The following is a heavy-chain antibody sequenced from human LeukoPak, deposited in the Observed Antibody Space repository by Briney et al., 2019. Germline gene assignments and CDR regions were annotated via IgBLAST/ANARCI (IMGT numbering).Heavy chain of an antibody. CDR1: GYTFTGYY. Sequence: ASVKVSCKASGYTFTGYYMHWVRQAPGQGLEWMGRINPNCGGTNYAQKFQGRVTMTRDTSISTAYMELSRLRSDDTAVYYCAREGNYDSSGYSSSWGQGTLVTVSS. V-gene: IGHV1-2*06. CDR2: INPNCGGT. CDR3: AREGNYDSSGYSSS. D-gene: IGHD3-22*01. J-gene: IGHJ5*02.